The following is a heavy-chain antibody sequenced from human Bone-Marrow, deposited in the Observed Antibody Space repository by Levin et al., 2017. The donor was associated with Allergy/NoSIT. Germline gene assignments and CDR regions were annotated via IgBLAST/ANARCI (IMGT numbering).Heavy chain of an antibody. Sequence: PGGSLRLSCTVSGGSINNNYWSWIRKSPGKALEYLGYIYYSGTTNYNPSLKSRVTISLDTSNNQFSLNLSSVTAADTAVYFCARDLRGPGYSGTYQGGWFDRWGQGTLVTVSS. D-gene: IGHD3-10*01. J-gene: IGHJ5*02. V-gene: IGHV4-59*01. CDR1: GGSINNNY. CDR3: ARDLRGPGYSGTYQGGWFDR. CDR2: IYYSGTT.